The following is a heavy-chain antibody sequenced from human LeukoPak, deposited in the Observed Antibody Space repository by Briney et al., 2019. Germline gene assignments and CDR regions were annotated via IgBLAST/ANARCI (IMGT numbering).Heavy chain of an antibody. Sequence: GGLLRLSCAASGFTFSGYDMSWVRQAPGKGREWVSYTSSSSSTIYSADAVKSRFTISRDNAKNSLYLQMNSLRAEDTAVYYCARLRYYGMDVWGQGTTVTVSS. CDR3: ARLRYYGMDV. CDR2: TSSSSSTI. J-gene: IGHJ6*02. CDR1: GFTFSGYD. V-gene: IGHV3-48*04.